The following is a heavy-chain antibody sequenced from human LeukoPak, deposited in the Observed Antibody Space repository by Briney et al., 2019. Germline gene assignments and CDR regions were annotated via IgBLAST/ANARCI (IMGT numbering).Heavy chain of an antibody. CDR1: GFTFSSYA. CDR3: AKGPSKQWLVQIDY. Sequence: GGSLRLSCAASGFTFSSYATSWVRQAPGKGLEWVSAISGSGGSTYYADSVKGRFTISRDNSKNTLYLQMNSLRAEDTAVYYCAKGPSKQWLVQIDYWGQGTLVTVSS. CDR2: ISGSGGST. J-gene: IGHJ4*02. V-gene: IGHV3-23*01. D-gene: IGHD6-19*01.